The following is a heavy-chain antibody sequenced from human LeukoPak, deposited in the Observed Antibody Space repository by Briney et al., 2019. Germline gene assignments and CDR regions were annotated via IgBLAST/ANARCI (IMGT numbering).Heavy chain of an antibody. CDR1: GGSISSYY. Sequence: SETLSLTCTVSGGSISSYYWSWIRQPPGKGLEWIAFIYYSGSTTYNPSLKSRVTISVDTSKNQFSLKLSSVTAADTAVYYCARRMYGSSLDYWGQGTLVTVSS. CDR3: ARRMYGSSLDY. V-gene: IGHV4-59*08. CDR2: IYYSGST. D-gene: IGHD6-6*01. J-gene: IGHJ4*02.